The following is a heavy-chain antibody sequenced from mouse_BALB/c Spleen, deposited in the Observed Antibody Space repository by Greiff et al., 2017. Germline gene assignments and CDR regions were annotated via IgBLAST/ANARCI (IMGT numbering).Heavy chain of an antibody. CDR1: GFTFTDYY. J-gene: IGHJ4*01. V-gene: IGHV7-3*02. CDR2: IRNKANGYTT. CDR3: ARDKHYYAMDY. Sequence: EVHLVESGGGLVQPGGSLRLSCATSGFTFTDYYMSWVRQPPGKALEWLGFIRNKANGYTTEYSASVKGRFTISRDNSQSILYLQMNTLRAEDSATYYCARDKHYYAMDYWGQGTSVTVSS.